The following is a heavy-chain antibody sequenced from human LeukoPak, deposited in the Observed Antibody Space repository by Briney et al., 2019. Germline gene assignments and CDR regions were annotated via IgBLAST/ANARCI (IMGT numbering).Heavy chain of an antibody. J-gene: IGHJ3*02. Sequence: ASVKVSCKASGGTFSSYAISWVRQAPGQGLEWMGWINPNSGGTNYAQKFQGRVTMARDTSISTAYMELSRLRSDDTAVYYCARDRYYYDSSGYYSFDAFDIWGQGTMVTVSS. CDR2: INPNSGGT. CDR3: ARDRYYYDSSGYYSFDAFDI. D-gene: IGHD3-22*01. V-gene: IGHV1-2*02. CDR1: GGTFSSYA.